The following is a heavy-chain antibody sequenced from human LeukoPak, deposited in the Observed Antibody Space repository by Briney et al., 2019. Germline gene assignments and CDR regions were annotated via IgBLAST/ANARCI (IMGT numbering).Heavy chain of an antibody. D-gene: IGHD1-1*01. CDR3: ARGRVSSSTWYSTYYYYFYMDV. V-gene: IGHV4-59*01. Sequence: SETLSLTCSVSDDSITMYYWTWIRQPPGKGLEWIGYVDHTGSTNFNPSLDGRVSISGDTTKNLFSLRLRSVTAADTAVYFCARGRVSSSTWYSTYYYYFYMDVWGKGTTVTVSS. CDR2: VDHTGST. J-gene: IGHJ6*03. CDR1: DDSITMYY.